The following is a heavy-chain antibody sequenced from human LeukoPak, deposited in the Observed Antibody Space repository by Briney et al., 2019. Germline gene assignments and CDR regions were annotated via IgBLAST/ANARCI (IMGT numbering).Heavy chain of an antibody. CDR1: GFSLSTSGMC. D-gene: IGHD3-22*01. CDR3: ARISDSSGYYLDRNYAFDI. Sequence: SGPALVKPTQPLTLTCTFSGFSLSTSGMCVSWIRQPPGKALEWLALIDWDDDKYYSTSLKTRLTISKDTSKNQVVLTMTNMDPVDTATYYCARISDSSGYYLDRNYAFDIWGQGTMVTVSS. J-gene: IGHJ3*02. V-gene: IGHV2-70*01. CDR2: IDWDDDK.